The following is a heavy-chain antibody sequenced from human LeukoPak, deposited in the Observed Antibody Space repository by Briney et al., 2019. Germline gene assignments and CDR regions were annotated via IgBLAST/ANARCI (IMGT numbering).Heavy chain of an antibody. CDR3: ARANCGGDCYSDY. Sequence: PGGSLRLSCAASGFTFSSYEMSWVRQAPGKGLEWVSYIGSSGSTIYYADSVKGRFTISRDNAKNSLYLQMNSLRAEDTAVYYCARANCGGDCYSDYWGQGTLVTVSS. J-gene: IGHJ4*02. D-gene: IGHD2-21*02. CDR2: IGSSGSTI. V-gene: IGHV3-48*03. CDR1: GFTFSSYE.